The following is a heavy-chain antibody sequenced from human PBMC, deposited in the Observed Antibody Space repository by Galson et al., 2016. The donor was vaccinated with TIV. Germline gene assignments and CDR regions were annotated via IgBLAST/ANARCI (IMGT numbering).Heavy chain of an antibody. D-gene: IGHD2-21*01. CDR1: GFTDSDNY. V-gene: IGHV3-66*02. CDR2: IYSDGST. J-gene: IGHJ6*02. Sequence: SLRLSCAASGFTDSDNYMTWVRRAPGKGLEWVSMIYSDGSTYYADSVTGRFTISRDNSKNTLYLQINRLRVEDTAVYYCARERRYCGNECYLYYYYGMDVWGPGTTVTVSS. CDR3: ARERRYCGNECYLYYYYGMDV.